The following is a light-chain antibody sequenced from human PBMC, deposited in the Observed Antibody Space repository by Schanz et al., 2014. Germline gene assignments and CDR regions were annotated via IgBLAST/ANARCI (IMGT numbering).Light chain of an antibody. CDR2: DVR. CDR3: CSYAGRCWV. J-gene: IGLJ3*02. CDR1: SSDVGGYNY. V-gene: IGLV2-11*01. Sequence: QSALTQPRSVSGSPGQSVTISCTGTSSDVGGYNYVSWYQQHPGKAPKLLIYDVRKRPSGVPDRFSGSKSGNTASLTISGLQAEDEADYSCCSYAGRCWVFGGGTKLTVL.